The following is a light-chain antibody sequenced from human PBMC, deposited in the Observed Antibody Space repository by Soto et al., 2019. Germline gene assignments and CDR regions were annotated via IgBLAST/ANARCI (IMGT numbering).Light chain of an antibody. CDR1: SSDVGAYNY. CDR3: SSYTTTSTVI. J-gene: IGLJ2*01. CDR2: NVN. Sequence: QSVLTQPASVSGSPGQSITISCTGTSSDVGAYNYVSWYQQHPGKAPKLMIYNVNNRPSGVSNRFSGSKSGNTASLTISGLQGEDEADYYCSSYTTTSTVIFGGGTKVTVL. V-gene: IGLV2-14*01.